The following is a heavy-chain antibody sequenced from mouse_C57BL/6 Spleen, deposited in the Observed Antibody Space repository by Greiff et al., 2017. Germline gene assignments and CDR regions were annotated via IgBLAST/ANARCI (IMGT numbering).Heavy chain of an antibody. Sequence: VQLVESGAELVRPGASVTLSCKASGYTFTDYEMHWVKQTPVHGLEWIGAIDPETGGTAYNQKFKGKAILTADKSSSTAYMELRSLTSEDSAVYYCTRGYGSSYVGYFDVWGTGTTVTVSS. CDR2: IDPETGGT. J-gene: IGHJ1*03. CDR3: TRGYGSSYVGYFDV. CDR1: GYTFTDYE. D-gene: IGHD1-1*01. V-gene: IGHV1-15*01.